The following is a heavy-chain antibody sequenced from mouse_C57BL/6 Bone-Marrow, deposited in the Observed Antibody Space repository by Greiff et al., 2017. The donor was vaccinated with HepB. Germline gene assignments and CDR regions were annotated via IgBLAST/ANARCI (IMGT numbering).Heavy chain of an antibody. CDR1: GYTFTDYN. Sequence: EVQLQQSGPELVKPGASVKIPCKASGYTFTDYNMDWVKQSHGKSLEWIGDINPNNGSTIYNQKFKGKATLTVDKSSSTAYMELRSLTSEDTAVYYCARSGSFAYWGQGTLVTVSA. J-gene: IGHJ3*01. CDR3: ARSGSFAY. D-gene: IGHD3-2*02. CDR2: INPNNGST. V-gene: IGHV1-18*01.